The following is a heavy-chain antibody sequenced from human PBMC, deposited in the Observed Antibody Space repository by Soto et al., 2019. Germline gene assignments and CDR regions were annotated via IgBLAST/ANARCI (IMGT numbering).Heavy chain of an antibody. CDR3: ARSSGLPRFDY. J-gene: IGHJ4*02. CDR2: ISSSGSTI. D-gene: IGHD3-10*01. V-gene: IGHV3-48*03. CDR1: GFTFSSYE. Sequence: EVQLVESGGGLVQPGGSLRLSCAASGFTFSSYEMNWVRQAPGKGLEWVSYISSSGSTIYYADSVKGRFTISRDNAKNSLYLQMNSLRAEDTAVYYCARSSGLPRFDYWGQGTLVTVSS.